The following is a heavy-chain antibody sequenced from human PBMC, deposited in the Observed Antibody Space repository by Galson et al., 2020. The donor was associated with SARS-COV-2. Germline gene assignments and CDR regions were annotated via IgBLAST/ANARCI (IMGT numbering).Heavy chain of an antibody. CDR3: ARTSEGKTGIQF. Sequence: GESLKISCKASGYSFTSYTITWVRQAPGQGLEWMGWISTYTGYTEYLQNLQGRVSMTTDTATTTAYMELRSLRSDDTAIYYCARTSEGKTGIQFWGQGTLVAVSS. CDR1: GYSFTSYT. V-gene: IGHV1-18*01. D-gene: IGHD1-1*01. CDR2: ISTYTGYT. J-gene: IGHJ4*02.